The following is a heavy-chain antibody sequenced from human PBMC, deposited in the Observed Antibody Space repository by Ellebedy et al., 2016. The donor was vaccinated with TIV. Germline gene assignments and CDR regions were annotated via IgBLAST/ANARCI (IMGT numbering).Heavy chain of an antibody. CDR1: GFPFTKAW. CDR3: TTDEMDRIVGATNCDY. Sequence: GESLKIFCAASGFPFTKAWMSWVRQAPGKGPEWVGRIKSKTDGGTTDYAAPVKGRFTISRDDSKNTLYLQMNSLKTEDTSVYYCTTDEMDRIVGATNCDYWGQGTLVTVSS. V-gene: IGHV3-15*01. CDR2: IKSKTDGGTT. J-gene: IGHJ4*02. D-gene: IGHD1-26*01.